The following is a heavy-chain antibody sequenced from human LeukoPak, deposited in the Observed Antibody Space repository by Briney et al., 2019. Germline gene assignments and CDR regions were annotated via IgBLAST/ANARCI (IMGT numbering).Heavy chain of an antibody. J-gene: IGHJ4*02. Sequence: SGPTLVNPTQTLTLTCTFSGFSLNTRASVGWIRQPPGKALEWFALTYWDDDKRYSPSLKSRLTITKDTSKNRVVLTMTNMDPVDTATYYCAHRDYSTSGTFDYWGQGTLVTVSS. D-gene: IGHD3-10*01. CDR2: TYWDDDK. CDR1: GFSLNTRAS. V-gene: IGHV2-5*02. CDR3: AHRDYSTSGTFDY.